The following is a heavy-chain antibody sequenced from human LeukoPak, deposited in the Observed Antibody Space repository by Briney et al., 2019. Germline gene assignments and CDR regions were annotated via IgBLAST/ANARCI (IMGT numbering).Heavy chain of an antibody. Sequence: SETLSLTCTVSGGSISSHYWSWIRQSPGKGLEWIGYIYYSGSTNYNPSLKSRVTISVDTSKNQFTLKLSSVTAADTAVYYCARVDIVVVPAAPGDYYYYYMDVWGKGTTVTVSS. CDR2: IYYSGST. CDR3: ARVDIVVVPAAPGDYYYYYMDV. V-gene: IGHV4-59*11. J-gene: IGHJ6*03. D-gene: IGHD2-2*01. CDR1: GGSISSHY.